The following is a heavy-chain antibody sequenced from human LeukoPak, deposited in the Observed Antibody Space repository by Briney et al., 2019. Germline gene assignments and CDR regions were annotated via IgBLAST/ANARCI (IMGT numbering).Heavy chain of an antibody. CDR3: AKSKRRGDYGHRDI. Sequence: TETLSLTRIVSGGSLRRYFWCWIRQPAAKGLEGMGYIYYSGSTNYNPSLKSRVTISVDTSKNQFSLKLSSVTDPDPAVYYCAKSKRRGDYGHRDIGGQETMVTVSS. CDR1: GGSLRRYF. CDR2: IYYSGST. D-gene: IGHD4-17*01. V-gene: IGHV4-59*01. J-gene: IGHJ3*02.